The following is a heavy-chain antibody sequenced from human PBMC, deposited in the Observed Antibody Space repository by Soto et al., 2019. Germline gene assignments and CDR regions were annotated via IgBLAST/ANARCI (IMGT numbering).Heavy chain of an antibody. D-gene: IGHD2-15*01. V-gene: IGHV1-18*01. Sequence: QVQLVQSGAEVKKPGASVKVSCKASGYTFTSYGISWVRQAPGQGLEWMGWISAYNGNTNYAQKLQGRVTMTTDTSTSTAYMELRSLRSDDTAVYYCARDSLIVVVVAARRYFDYWGQGTPVTVSS. CDR1: GYTFTSYG. CDR2: ISAYNGNT. J-gene: IGHJ4*02. CDR3: ARDSLIVVVVAARRYFDY.